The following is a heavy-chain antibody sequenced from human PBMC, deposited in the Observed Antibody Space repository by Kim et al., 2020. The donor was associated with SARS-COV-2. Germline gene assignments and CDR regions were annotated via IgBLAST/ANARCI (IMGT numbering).Heavy chain of an antibody. D-gene: IGHD3-3*01. CDR1: GFTFSSYS. Sequence: GGSLRLSCAASGFTFSSYSMNWVRQAPGKGLEWVSYISSSSSTIYYADSVKGRFTISRDNAKNSLYLQMNSLRDEDTAVYYCAREGQVTSAGPGYFQHWGQGTLVTVSS. J-gene: IGHJ1*01. CDR3: AREGQVTSAGPGYFQH. V-gene: IGHV3-48*02. CDR2: ISSSSSTI.